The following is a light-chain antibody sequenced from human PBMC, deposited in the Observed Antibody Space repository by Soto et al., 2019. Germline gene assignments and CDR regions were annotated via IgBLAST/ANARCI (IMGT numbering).Light chain of an antibody. CDR2: AAS. CDR1: QSISSY. CDR3: QQSYTTPLT. J-gene: IGKJ4*01. V-gene: IGKV1-39*01. Sequence: DIQMTQSPSSLSASVGDRVTITCRPSQSISSYLNWYQQTPGNAPKLLIYAASSLQSGVPSRFSGSRSGPDFTLTISSLQPEDFATYYCQQSYTTPLTFGGGTKVEIK.